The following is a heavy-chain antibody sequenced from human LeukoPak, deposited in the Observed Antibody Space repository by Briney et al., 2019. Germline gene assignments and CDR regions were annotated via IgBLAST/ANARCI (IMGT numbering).Heavy chain of an antibody. CDR1: GFTFSSYA. D-gene: IGHD3-22*01. CDR2: ISYDGSNR. CDR3: ARDFRRITMIVVAKRGGYFDL. J-gene: IGHJ2*01. V-gene: IGHV3-30*04. Sequence: PGRSLRLSCAASGFTFSSYAMHWVRQAPGKGLEWVTIISYDGSNRYYADSVKGRFTISRDNSKNTVYLQMNSLRAEDTAVYYCARDFRRITMIVVAKRGGYFDLWGRGTLVTVSS.